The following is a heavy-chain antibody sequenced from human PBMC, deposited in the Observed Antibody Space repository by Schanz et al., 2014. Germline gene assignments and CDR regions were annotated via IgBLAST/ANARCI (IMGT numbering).Heavy chain of an antibody. J-gene: IGHJ4*02. CDR2: ISDSSGST. CDR1: GFTFSSYV. CDR3: AKDNGSGGLFDY. Sequence: EVQLVESGGGLVQPGGSLSVSCAASGFTFSSYVMSWVRQAPGKGLEWVSGISDSSGSTFYADSVKGRFTIYRDNSKNTLYLQMHSLRAEDTAVYYCAKDNGSGGLFDYWGQGTLVTVSS. V-gene: IGHV3-23*04. D-gene: IGHD3-10*01.